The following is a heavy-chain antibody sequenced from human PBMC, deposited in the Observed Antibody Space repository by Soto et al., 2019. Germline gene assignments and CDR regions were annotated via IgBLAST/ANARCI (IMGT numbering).Heavy chain of an antibody. J-gene: IGHJ4*02. CDR2: IYYSGST. V-gene: IGHV4-31*03. CDR3: ARSIVDYDSSGYYSDY. Sequence: SETLSLTCTVSGGSISSGVYYWSWIRHHPGKGLEWIGYIYYSGSTYYNPSFKSRVTISVDTSKNQFSLKLSSVTAADTAVYYCARSIVDYDSSGYYSDYWGQGTLVTVSS. CDR1: GGSISSGVYY. D-gene: IGHD3-22*01.